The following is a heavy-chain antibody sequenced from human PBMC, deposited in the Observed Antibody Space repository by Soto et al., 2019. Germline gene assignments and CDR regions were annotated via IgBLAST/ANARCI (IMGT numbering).Heavy chain of an antibody. CDR2: INPNSGGT. V-gene: IGHV1-2*02. D-gene: IGHD6-13*01. Sequence: GASVKVSCKASGYTFTGYYMHWVRQAPGQGLEWMGWINPNSGGTNYAQKFQGRVTMTRDTSISTAYMELSRLRSDDTAVYYCARLLYSSSWYSYYYGMDVWGQGTTVTVSS. J-gene: IGHJ6*02. CDR3: ARLLYSSSWYSYYYGMDV. CDR1: GYTFTGYY.